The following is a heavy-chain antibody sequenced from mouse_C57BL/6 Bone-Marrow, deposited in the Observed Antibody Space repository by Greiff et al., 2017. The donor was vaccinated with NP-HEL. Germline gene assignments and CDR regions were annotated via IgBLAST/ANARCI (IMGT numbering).Heavy chain of an antibody. Sequence: VQLQQSGAELARPGASVKLSCKAPGYTFTSYVISWVKQRTGQGLEWIGEIYPRSGNTYYNEKFKGKATLTADKSSSTAYMELRSLTSEDSAVYFGARSGDYYGSGYFDVWGTGTTVTVSS. CDR1: GYTFTSYV. CDR2: IYPRSGNT. D-gene: IGHD1-1*01. J-gene: IGHJ1*03. CDR3: ARSGDYYGSGYFDV. V-gene: IGHV1-81*01.